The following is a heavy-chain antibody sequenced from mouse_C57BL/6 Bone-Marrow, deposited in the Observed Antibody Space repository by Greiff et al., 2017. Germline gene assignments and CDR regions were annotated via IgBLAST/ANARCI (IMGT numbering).Heavy chain of an antibody. CDR3: AREGDYYGSSYGDY. J-gene: IGHJ2*01. Sequence: VQLVESGAELARPGASVKLSCKASGYTFTSYGISWVKQRTGQGLEWIGEIYPRSGNTYYNEKFKGKATLTAAKSSSTAYMELRSLTSEDSAVYFCAREGDYYGSSYGDYWGQGTTLTVSS. CDR2: IYPRSGNT. V-gene: IGHV1-81*01. D-gene: IGHD1-1*01. CDR1: GYTFTSYG.